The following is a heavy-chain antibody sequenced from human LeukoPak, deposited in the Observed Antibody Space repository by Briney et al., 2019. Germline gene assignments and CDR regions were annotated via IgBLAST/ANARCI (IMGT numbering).Heavy chain of an antibody. CDR1: GFTFSSYW. CDR3: ARDTRWGGDDFGF. D-gene: IGHD2-21*01. V-gene: IGHV3-7*04. J-gene: IGHJ4*02. Sequence: GGSLRLSCAASGFTFSSYWMTWVRQAPGKGLEWVANIKQDGSEKYYVDSVKGRFTISRDNAKNSVYLQMNSLRAEDTAVYYCARDTRWGGDDFGFWGQGTLVTVSS. CDR2: IKQDGSEK.